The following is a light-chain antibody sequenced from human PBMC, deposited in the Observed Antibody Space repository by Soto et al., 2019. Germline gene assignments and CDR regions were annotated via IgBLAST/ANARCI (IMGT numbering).Light chain of an antibody. V-gene: IGKV4-1*01. CDR1: QSVLYSSNNKHY. CDR3: PQYYGNPHS. CDR2: WAS. Sequence: DFVMTQSPDSLAVSLGERATINCKASQSVLYSSNNKHYIAWYQQKPGQPPKLLIYWASTRESGVPDRFSGSGSWTDFTLNISSLQAADLAVYYCPQYYGNPHSFGKGTNVEIK. J-gene: IGKJ1*01.